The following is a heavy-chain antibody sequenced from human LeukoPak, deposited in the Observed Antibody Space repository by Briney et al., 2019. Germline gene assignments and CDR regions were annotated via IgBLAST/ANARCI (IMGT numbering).Heavy chain of an antibody. V-gene: IGHV4-59*08. CDR2: IYYSGST. CDR1: GGSISSYY. CDR3: ARHKNYYYNGMDV. Sequence: PSETLSLTCTVSGGSISSYYWSWIRQPPGKGLEWIGYIYYSGSTNYNPSLKSRVTISVDTSKNQFSLKLSSVTAADTAVYYCARHKNYYYNGMDVWGQGTTVTVSS. J-gene: IGHJ6*02.